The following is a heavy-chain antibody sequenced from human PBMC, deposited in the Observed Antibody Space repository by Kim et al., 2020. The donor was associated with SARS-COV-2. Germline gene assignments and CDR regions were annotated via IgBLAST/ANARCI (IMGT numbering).Heavy chain of an antibody. Sequence: GGSLRLSCSASGFTFSSYAMHWVRQAPGKGLEYVSAISSNGGSTYYADSVKGRFTISRDNSKNTLYLQMSSLRAEDTAVYYCVRSLAVAGTGEYFQHWGQGTLVTVSS. D-gene: IGHD6-19*01. V-gene: IGHV3-64D*06. CDR2: ISSNGGST. CDR3: VRSLAVAGTGEYFQH. J-gene: IGHJ1*01. CDR1: GFTFSSYA.